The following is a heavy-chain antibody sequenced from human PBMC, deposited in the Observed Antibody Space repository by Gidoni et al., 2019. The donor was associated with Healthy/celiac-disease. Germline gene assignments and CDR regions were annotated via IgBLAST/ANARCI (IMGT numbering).Heavy chain of an antibody. V-gene: IGHV3-30*01. D-gene: IGHD3-22*01. CDR3: ARDHYYDSSGSFDY. CDR2: ISYDGSNK. J-gene: IGHJ4*02. CDR1: GFTLSSYA. Sequence: QVQLVESGGGVVQPGRSLRLSCQASGFTLSSYAMPWVRQAPGKGLEWVAVISYDGSNKYYADAVKGRFTISRDNSKNTLYLQMNSLRAEDTAVYYCARDHYYDSSGSFDYWGQGTLVTVSS.